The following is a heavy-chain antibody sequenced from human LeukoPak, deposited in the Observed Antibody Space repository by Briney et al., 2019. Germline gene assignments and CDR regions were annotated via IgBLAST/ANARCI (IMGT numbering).Heavy chain of an antibody. CDR1: GYTFSSYQ. CDR2: IRSSGSTI. J-gene: IGHJ6*03. D-gene: IGHD6-19*01. V-gene: IGHV3-48*03. Sequence: GGSLRLSCAASGYTFSSYQVNWVREAPGKGLEWVSYIRSSGSTIYYAASVKGRFTIPRDNAKNSLYLKMNSLRAEDTAVYYCARRGQWLNYFYMDVWGKGTTVTVSS. CDR3: ARRGQWLNYFYMDV.